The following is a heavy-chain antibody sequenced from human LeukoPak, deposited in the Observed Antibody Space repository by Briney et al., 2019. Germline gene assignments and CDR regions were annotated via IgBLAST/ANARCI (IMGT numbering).Heavy chain of an antibody. V-gene: IGHV1-18*01. CDR1: GYTFTSYG. CDR2: ISAYNGNT. Sequence: GASVKVSCKASGYTFTSYGISWGRQAPGQGLEWMGWISAYNGNTNYAQKLQGRVTMTTDTSTSTAYMELRSLRSDDTAVYYCARRPRSVGPAIPDYWGQGTLVTVSS. D-gene: IGHD2-15*01. CDR3: ARRPRSVGPAIPDY. J-gene: IGHJ4*02.